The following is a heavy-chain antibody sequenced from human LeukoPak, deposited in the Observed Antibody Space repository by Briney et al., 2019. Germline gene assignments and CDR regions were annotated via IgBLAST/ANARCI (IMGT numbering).Heavy chain of an antibody. CDR2: ISGSGGST. J-gene: IGHJ6*03. D-gene: IGHD1-1*01. Sequence: GGTLRLSCAASGFTFSSYGMSWVRQAPGKGLEWVSAISGSGGSTYYADSVKGRFTISRGNSKNTLYLQMNSLRAEDTAVYYCARTTEAHSWQTRYYSYYMDVWGKGTTVTVSS. CDR3: ARTTEAHSWQTRYYSYYMDV. CDR1: GFTFSSYG. V-gene: IGHV3-23*01.